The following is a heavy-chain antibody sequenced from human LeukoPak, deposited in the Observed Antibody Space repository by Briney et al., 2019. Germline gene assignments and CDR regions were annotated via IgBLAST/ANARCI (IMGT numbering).Heavy chain of an antibody. CDR1: GGSISNYY. CDR3: ARRYCTGGTCYEGDY. D-gene: IGHD2-15*01. Sequence: SETLSLTCTVSGGSISNYYWSWIRQPPGKGLEWIGYIYYNGITNYNPSLKSRVTISVDTSKNQFSLQLSSVTAADTAVYYCARRYCTGGTCYEGDYWGQGTLVTVSS. V-gene: IGHV4-59*08. J-gene: IGHJ4*02. CDR2: IYYNGIT.